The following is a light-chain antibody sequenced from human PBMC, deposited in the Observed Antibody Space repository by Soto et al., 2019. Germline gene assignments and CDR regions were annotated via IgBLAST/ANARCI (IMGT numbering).Light chain of an antibody. Sequence: DIVLTQSPATLSLSPGERATLSCRASQSVSSYLAWYQQKPGQAPRLLIYDASNRATGIPDRFSGSGSGTDFTLTISGLEPEDFAVYYCQHRSNWPRTFGQGTNLEIK. CDR2: DAS. CDR1: QSVSSY. J-gene: IGKJ2*01. CDR3: QHRSNWPRT. V-gene: IGKV3-11*01.